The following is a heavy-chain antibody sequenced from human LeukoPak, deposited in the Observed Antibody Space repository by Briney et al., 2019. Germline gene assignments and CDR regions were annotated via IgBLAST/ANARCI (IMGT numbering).Heavy chain of an antibody. V-gene: IGHV3-43*01. Sequence: PGGSLRLSCAASGFTFSSYAMSWVRQAPGKGLQWVSLISWDGGSTYYADSVKGRFTISRDNSKNSLYLQMNSLRTEDTALYYCAKESYSSGWRWGQGTLVTVSS. J-gene: IGHJ4*02. D-gene: IGHD6-19*01. CDR3: AKESYSSGWR. CDR1: GFTFSSYA. CDR2: ISWDGGST.